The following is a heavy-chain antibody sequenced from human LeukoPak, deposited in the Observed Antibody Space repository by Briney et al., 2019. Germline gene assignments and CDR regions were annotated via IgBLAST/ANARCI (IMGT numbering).Heavy chain of an antibody. D-gene: IGHD3-10*01. Sequence: GGSLRLSCAASGFTFSSYGMHWVRQAPGKGLEWVAVISYDGSNKYYAGSVKGRFTISRDNSKNTLYLQMNSLRAEDTAVYYCAKDLRYGSGTNTDYWGQGTLVTVSS. CDR1: GFTFSSYG. J-gene: IGHJ4*02. V-gene: IGHV3-30*18. CDR2: ISYDGSNK. CDR3: AKDLRYGSGTNTDY.